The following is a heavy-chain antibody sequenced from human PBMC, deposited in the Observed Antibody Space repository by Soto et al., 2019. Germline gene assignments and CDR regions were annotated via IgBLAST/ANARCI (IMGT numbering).Heavy chain of an antibody. J-gene: IGHJ4*02. CDR3: SXGXDDYIWGSYRPNKLNIDY. V-gene: IGHV1-8*01. CDR2: INPNIFNT. Sequence: ASVKVSCKASGYTFTSYDINSVRQATVQVLELIVWINPNIFNTCYSQKFQGRFTITMNTSIITSYIELIILISDYTSVYYCSXGXDDYIWGSYRPNKLNIDYWGQGRLVTVSS. D-gene: IGHD3-16*02. CDR1: GYTFTSYD.